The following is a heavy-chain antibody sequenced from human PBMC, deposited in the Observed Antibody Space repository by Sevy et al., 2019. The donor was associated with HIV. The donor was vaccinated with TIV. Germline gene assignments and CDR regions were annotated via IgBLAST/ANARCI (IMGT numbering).Heavy chain of an antibody. V-gene: IGHV4-39*01. CDR1: CGSISSSSYY. CDR3: ARQGLGISLYFDY. Sequence: SETLSLTCTVSCGSISSSSYYWGWIRQPPGKGLEWIGSIYYSGSTYYNPSLKSRVTISVDTSKNQFSLKLSSVTAADTAVYYCARQGLGISLYFDYWGQGTLVTVSS. CDR2: IYYSGST. J-gene: IGHJ4*02. D-gene: IGHD7-27*01.